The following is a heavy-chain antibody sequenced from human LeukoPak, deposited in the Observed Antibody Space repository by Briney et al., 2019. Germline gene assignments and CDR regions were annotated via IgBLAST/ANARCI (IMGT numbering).Heavy chain of an antibody. CDR1: GGSISNYY. J-gene: IGHJ2*01. CDR3: ARGIYGHYVGWYFDL. D-gene: IGHD4-17*01. V-gene: IGHV4-4*07. Sequence: PSETLSLTCTVSGGSISNYYWSRIRQPAGKGLEWIGRIYTSGSTNYNPSLKSRVTLSVDTSKNQFSLNLSSVTAADTALYYCARGIYGHYVGWYFDLWGRGTLVTVSS. CDR2: IYTSGST.